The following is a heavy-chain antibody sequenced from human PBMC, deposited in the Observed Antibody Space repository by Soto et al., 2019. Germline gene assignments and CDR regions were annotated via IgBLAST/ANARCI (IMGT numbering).Heavy chain of an antibody. J-gene: IGHJ6*02. CDR3: AKGAVAGSPTSYYYYGMDV. CDR2: IIPIFGTV. CDR1: GGTFRTYA. Sequence: QVQLLQSGAEVKKPGSSVRVSCEASGGTFRTYAISWVRQAPGQGLEWLGEIIPIFGTVNYAQKFQGRVTITADESTTTVYMDLRCLRSEDTAVYYCAKGAVAGSPTSYYYYGMDVWGQGTTVTVSS. V-gene: IGHV1-69*12. D-gene: IGHD6-19*01.